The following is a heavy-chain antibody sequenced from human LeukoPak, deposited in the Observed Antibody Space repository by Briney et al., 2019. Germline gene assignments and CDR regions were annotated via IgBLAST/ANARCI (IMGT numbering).Heavy chain of an antibody. J-gene: IGHJ4*02. D-gene: IGHD3-10*01. CDR3: ATDRRYYGSGSFDY. V-gene: IGHV1-24*01. CDR1: GYTLTELS. CDR2: FDPEDGET. Sequence: ASVKVSCKVSGYTLTELSTHWVRQAPGKGLEWMGGFDPEDGETIYAQKFQGRVTMTEDTSTDTAYMELSSLRSEDTAVYYCATDRRYYGSGSFDYWGQGTLVTVSS.